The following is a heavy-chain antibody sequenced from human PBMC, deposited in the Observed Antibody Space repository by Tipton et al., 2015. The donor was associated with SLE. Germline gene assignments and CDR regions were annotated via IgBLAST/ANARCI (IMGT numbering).Heavy chain of an antibody. CDR3: ARPGEYSGSYPGDAFDI. V-gene: IGHV4-30-4*01. D-gene: IGHD1-26*01. Sequence: TLSLTCTVSGGSISSGDYYWSWIRQPPGKGLEWIGYIDYSGSTYYNPSLKSRVIISVDTSKNQFSLKLSSVTAADTAVYYCARPGEYSGSYPGDAFDIWGQGTMVTVSS. CDR1: GGSISSGDYY. J-gene: IGHJ3*02. CDR2: IDYSGST.